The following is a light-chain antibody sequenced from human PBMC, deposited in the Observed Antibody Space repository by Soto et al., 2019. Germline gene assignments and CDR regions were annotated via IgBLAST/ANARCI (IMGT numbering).Light chain of an antibody. Sequence: QSVLTQPASVSGSPGQSITISCTGTSSDVGGYNYVSWYQQQSGKAPKLMIHEVSNRPSGVSNRFAGSKSGNTASLTISGLQAEDEAAYFCFSYAGSSTYVFGTGTKVTVL. CDR1: SSDVGGYNY. V-gene: IGLV2-14*01. CDR3: FSYAGSSTYV. J-gene: IGLJ1*01. CDR2: EVS.